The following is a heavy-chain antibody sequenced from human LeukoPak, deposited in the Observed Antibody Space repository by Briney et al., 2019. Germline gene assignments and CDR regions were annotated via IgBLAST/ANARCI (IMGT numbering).Heavy chain of an antibody. V-gene: IGHV3-48*02. CDR2: ISSSSRTI. J-gene: IGHJ4*02. Sequence: GGSLRLACAASGFTFSSYSMNWVRQAPGKWLGWVSYISSSSRTIYYAGSVKGRFTISRDNAKNSLYLQMNNLRDEDTAVYYCARDVVRGVTNPALDYWGEGTLVTVSS. CDR1: GFTFSSYS. D-gene: IGHD3-10*01. CDR3: ARDVVRGVTNPALDY.